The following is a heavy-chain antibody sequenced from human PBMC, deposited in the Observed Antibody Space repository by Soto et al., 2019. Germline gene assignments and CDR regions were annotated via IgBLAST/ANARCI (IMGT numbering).Heavy chain of an antibody. CDR3: ARDSTVTTSDAFDL. D-gene: IGHD4-17*01. CDR1: GFTISGYW. Sequence: GGSLRLSCVASGFTISGYWMTWVRQAPGMRLELVANINQDGSAKNYVDSLKGRFTISRDNAKNSLDLQMDSLRAEDTAVYYCARDSTVTTSDAFDLWGQGTMVTVSS. J-gene: IGHJ3*01. CDR2: INQDGSAK. V-gene: IGHV3-7*01.